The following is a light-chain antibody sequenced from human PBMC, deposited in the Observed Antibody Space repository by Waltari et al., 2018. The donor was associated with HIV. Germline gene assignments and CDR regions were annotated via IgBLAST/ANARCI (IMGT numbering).Light chain of an antibody. CDR3: QQYADLPLT. CDR1: QDIRHY. Sequence: DIQMTQSPSFLSASVGAKVTITCQASQDIRHYLNWYQKKAGKAPKLLIYDASKLQTGVPSRFSGSDSGTDLTLTITSLQSEDIGTYYCQQYADLPLTFGGGTQVEIK. V-gene: IGKV1-33*01. CDR2: DAS. J-gene: IGKJ4*01.